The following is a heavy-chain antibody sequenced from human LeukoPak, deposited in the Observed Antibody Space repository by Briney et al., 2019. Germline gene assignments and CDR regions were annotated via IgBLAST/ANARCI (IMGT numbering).Heavy chain of an antibody. D-gene: IGHD4-17*01. J-gene: IGHJ4*02. Sequence: GGSLILSCSASGFTFSDYAMHWVRQAPGRGLQFVSAISSSVDYTSYSDSVKGRFTISRDNSKNTLHLQMSSLRPEDTAVYFCVKRGRTSDYAYGYWGQGSLVTVSS. CDR2: ISSSVDYT. CDR1: GFTFSDYA. CDR3: VKRGRTSDYAYGY. V-gene: IGHV3-64D*06.